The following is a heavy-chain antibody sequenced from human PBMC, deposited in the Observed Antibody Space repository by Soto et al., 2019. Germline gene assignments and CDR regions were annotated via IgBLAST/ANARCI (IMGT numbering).Heavy chain of an antibody. CDR1: GYTFTSYY. CDR3: VRLSIGPPKSFDI. D-gene: IGHD2-2*01. J-gene: IGHJ3*02. V-gene: IGHV1-46*03. Sequence: GASVKVSCKASGYTFTSYYMHWVRQAPGQGLEWMGVINPYGGTSTYAQKFQDRVTMTRDTSTSTVYIELSSLRSEDTAVYYCVRLSIGPPKSFDIWGQGTMVTVSS. CDR2: INPYGGTS.